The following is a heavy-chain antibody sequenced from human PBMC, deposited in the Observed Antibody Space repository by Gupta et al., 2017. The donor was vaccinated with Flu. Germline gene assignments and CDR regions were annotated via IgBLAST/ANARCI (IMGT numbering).Heavy chain of an antibody. CDR1: GGSISSYY. J-gene: IGHJ6*02. CDR3: ARERWLHYGMDV. D-gene: IGHD5-12*01. Sequence: QVQLQESGPGLLKPSETLSLTCTVSGGSISSYYWSWIRQPPGKGLEWIGYIYYSGSTNYNPSLKSRVTISVDTSKNQFSLKLSSVTAADTAVYYCARERWLHYGMDVWGQGTTVTVSS. V-gene: IGHV4-59*12. CDR2: IYYSGST.